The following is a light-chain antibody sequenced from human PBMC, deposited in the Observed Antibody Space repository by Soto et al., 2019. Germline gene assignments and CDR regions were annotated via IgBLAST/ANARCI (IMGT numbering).Light chain of an antibody. Sequence: EIVMTQSPATLSVSLGETAPLSCRASQSVAGNLAWYQQKPGQPPRLLIYGVSTRATGVPARFSGSGSGTDFTLTISSLEPEDFAVYYCQQRSNWWTFGQGTKVDIK. J-gene: IGKJ1*01. CDR1: QSVAGN. CDR3: QQRSNWWT. V-gene: IGKV3-15*01. CDR2: GVS.